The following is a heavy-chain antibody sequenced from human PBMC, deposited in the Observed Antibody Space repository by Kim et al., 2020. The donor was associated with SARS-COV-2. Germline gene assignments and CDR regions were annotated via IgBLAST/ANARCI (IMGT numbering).Heavy chain of an antibody. D-gene: IGHD5-12*01. J-gene: IGHJ6*01. CDR2: FDHIVGET. Sequence: ASVKVSCKVSGCTFSEFAMYWVRQAPGKGLVWMGGFDHIVGETIYAQKFQGRVPITAETSTTTAYMELSSLRSEDTAAYYCASTTGEHFSTINRQSDYYY. CDR3: ASTTGEHFSTINRQSDYYY. V-gene: IGHV1-24*01. CDR1: GCTFSEFA.